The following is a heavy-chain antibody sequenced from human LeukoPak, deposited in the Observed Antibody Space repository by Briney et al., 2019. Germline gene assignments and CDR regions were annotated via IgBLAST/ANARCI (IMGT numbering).Heavy chain of an antibody. D-gene: IGHD4-17*01. CDR1: GFTFSTHG. CDR3: ARVRGPTVTTWYFDL. J-gene: IGHJ2*01. V-gene: IGHV3-48*01. Sequence: PGGSLRLSCGAPGFTFSTHGMIWVRQAPGKGLEWVSYISPRSATIYYADSVKGRFTISRDDARNSLSLQMHSLRAGDTAVYYCARVRGPTVTTWYFDLWGRGTLVTVSS. CDR2: ISPRSATI.